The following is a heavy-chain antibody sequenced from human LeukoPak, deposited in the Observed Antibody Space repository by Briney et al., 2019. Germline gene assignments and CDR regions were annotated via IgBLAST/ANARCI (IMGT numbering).Heavy chain of an antibody. D-gene: IGHD6-13*01. CDR2: IIPIFGTA. V-gene: IGHV1-69*01. Sequence: GSSVKVSCKASGGTFSSYAISWVRQAPGQGLEWMGGIIPIFGTANYAQKFQGRVTITADESTSTAYMELSSLRSEDTAVYYCARDFPISGIAAAGYFDYWGQGTLVTVSS. CDR1: GGTFSSYA. J-gene: IGHJ4*02. CDR3: ARDFPISGIAAAGYFDY.